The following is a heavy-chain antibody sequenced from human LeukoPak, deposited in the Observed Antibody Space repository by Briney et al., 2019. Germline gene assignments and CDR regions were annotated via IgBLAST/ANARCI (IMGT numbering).Heavy chain of an antibody. CDR2: INPNSGGT. CDR1: GYTFTGYY. D-gene: IGHD3-22*01. V-gene: IGHV1-2*02. J-gene: IGHJ5*02. CDR3: ARDPYYYDSSGYYSDWFDP. Sequence: ASVKVSCKASGYTFTGYYMHWVRQAPGQGLEWMGWINPNSGGTNYAQKFRGRVTMTRDTSISTAYMELSRLRSDDTAVYYCARDPYYYDSSGYYSDWFDPWGQGTLVTVSS.